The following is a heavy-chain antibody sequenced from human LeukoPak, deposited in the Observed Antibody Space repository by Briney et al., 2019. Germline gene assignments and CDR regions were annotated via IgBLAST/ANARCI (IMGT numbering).Heavy chain of an antibody. D-gene: IGHD2/OR15-2a*01. CDR2: IYYSGST. J-gene: IGHJ4*02. V-gene: IGHV4-39*01. Sequence: SETLSLTCTVSGGSISSSSYYWGWIRQPPGKGLEWIGSIYYSGSTYYNPSLKSRVTVSVDTSKNQFSLKLSSVTAADTAVYYCARTYLTRPLMGYFDYWGQGTLVTVSS. CDR3: ARTYLTRPLMGYFDY. CDR1: GGSISSSSYY.